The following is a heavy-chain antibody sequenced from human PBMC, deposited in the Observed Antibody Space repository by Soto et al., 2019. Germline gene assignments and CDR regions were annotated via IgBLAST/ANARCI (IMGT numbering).Heavy chain of an antibody. D-gene: IGHD2-21*02. J-gene: IGHJ4*02. CDR3: ARGGHVVVVTAALDY. Sequence: QVQLVQSGAEVKKPGASVKVSCKASGDTFTDYYIHWVRQAPGQGLEWMGTVNPSGGHTTYAQHLLGRRTMTSDTSTSTLYMELTSLTSEDTAIDYCARGGHVVVVTAALDYWGQGTLVTVSS. V-gene: IGHV1-46*01. CDR1: GDTFTDYY. CDR2: VNPSGGHT.